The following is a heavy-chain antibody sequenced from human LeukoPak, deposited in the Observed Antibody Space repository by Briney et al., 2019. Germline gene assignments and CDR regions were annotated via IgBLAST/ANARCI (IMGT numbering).Heavy chain of an antibody. CDR2: IYYSGST. V-gene: IGHV4-59*12. Sequence: SETLSLTCTVSGGSISSYYWSWIRQPPGKGLEWIGYIYYSGSTNYNPSLKSRVSISVDTSKNQFSLKVSSVTAADTAVYYCARDAGHQLSRRNYYAMDVWGQGTAVTVSS. J-gene: IGHJ6*02. CDR1: GGSISSYY. CDR3: ARDAGHQLSRRNYYAMDV. D-gene: IGHD2-2*01.